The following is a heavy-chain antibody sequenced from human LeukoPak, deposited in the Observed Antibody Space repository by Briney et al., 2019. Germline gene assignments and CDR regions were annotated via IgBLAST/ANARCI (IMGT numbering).Heavy chain of an antibody. CDR3: ARGGLFGVVITPDAFDI. Sequence: GGSLRLSCAASGFTFSSYGMHWVRQAPGKGLEWVAVIWYDGSNKYYADSVKGRFTISRDNSKNTLYLQMNSLRAEGTAVYYCARGGLFGVVITPDAFDIWGQGTMVTVSS. CDR1: GFTFSSYG. J-gene: IGHJ3*02. CDR2: IWYDGSNK. V-gene: IGHV3-33*01. D-gene: IGHD3-3*01.